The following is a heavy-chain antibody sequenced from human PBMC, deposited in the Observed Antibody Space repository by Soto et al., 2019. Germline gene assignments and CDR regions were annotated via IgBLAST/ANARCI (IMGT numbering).Heavy chain of an antibody. CDR2: IYYSGST. D-gene: IGHD3-16*01. V-gene: IGHV4-59*01. CDR3: ARGDGHPHYYYYGMDV. J-gene: IGHJ6*02. Sequence: TSETLSLTCTVAGGSINIYYWSWIRQPPGKGLEWIGYIYYSGSTNYNPSLKSRVTISVDTSKNQFSLKLSSVTAADTAVYYCARGDGHPHYYYYGMDVWGQGTTVTVSS. CDR1: GGSINIYY.